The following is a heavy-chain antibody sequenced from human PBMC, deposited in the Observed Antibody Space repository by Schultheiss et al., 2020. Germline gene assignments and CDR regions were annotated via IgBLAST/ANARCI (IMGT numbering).Heavy chain of an antibody. CDR2: INPNSGGT. CDR3: ARVPGTWFRGWVAGWFDP. V-gene: IGHV1-2*02. D-gene: IGHD6-19*01. J-gene: IGHJ5*02. Sequence: ASVKVSCKASGYTFTGYYMHWVRQAPGQGLEWMGWINPNSGGTNYAQKFQGRVTMTRDTSISTAYMELSRLRSDDTAVYYCARVPGTWFRGWVAGWFDPWGQGTLVTVSS. CDR1: GYTFTGYY.